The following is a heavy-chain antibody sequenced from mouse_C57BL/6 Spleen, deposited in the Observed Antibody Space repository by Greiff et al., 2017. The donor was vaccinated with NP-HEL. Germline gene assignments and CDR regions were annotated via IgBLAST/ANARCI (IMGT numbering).Heavy chain of an antibody. J-gene: IGHJ2*01. D-gene: IGHD1-1*01. CDR3: AGGVTTGVATPFDY. CDR1: GFTFSDYG. CDR2: ISSGSSTI. Sequence: EVQRVESGGGLVKPGGSLKLSCAASGFTFSDYGMHWVRQAPEKGLEWVAYISSGSSTIYYADTVKGRFTISRDNAKNTLFLQMTSLRSEDTAMYYCAGGVTTGVATPFDYWGQGTTLTVSS. V-gene: IGHV5-17*01.